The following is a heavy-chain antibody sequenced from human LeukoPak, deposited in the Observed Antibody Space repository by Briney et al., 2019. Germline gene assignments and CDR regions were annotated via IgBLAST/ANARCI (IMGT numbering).Heavy chain of an antibody. Sequence: SETLSLTCTVSGGSISSYYWSWIRQPSGKGLEWIGYIYYSGSTNYNPSLKSRVTISVDTSKNQFSLKLSSVTAADTAVYYCARDDYGDYYYGMDVWGQGTTVTVSS. J-gene: IGHJ6*02. D-gene: IGHD4-17*01. CDR2: IYYSGST. CDR1: GGSISSYY. V-gene: IGHV4-59*01. CDR3: ARDDYGDYYYGMDV.